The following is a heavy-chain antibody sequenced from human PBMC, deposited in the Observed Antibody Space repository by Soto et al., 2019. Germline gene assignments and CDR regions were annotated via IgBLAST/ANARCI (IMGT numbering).Heavy chain of an antibody. V-gene: IGHV1-69*04. D-gene: IGHD6-13*01. Sequence: SVKVSCKASGGTFTSYGIIWVRQAPGQGLEWMGRILPMLDITNSAQSFQGRVTMTADKSTSTAYLELSSLRFEDTALYYCTLGSWSAETFDIWGRGTMVTVSS. J-gene: IGHJ3*02. CDR3: TLGSWSAETFDI. CDR1: GGTFTSYG. CDR2: ILPMLDIT.